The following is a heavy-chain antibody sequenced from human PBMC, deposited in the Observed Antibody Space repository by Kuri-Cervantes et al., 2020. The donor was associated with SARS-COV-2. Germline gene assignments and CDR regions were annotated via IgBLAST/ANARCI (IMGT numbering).Heavy chain of an antibody. CDR1: GGSISSSSYY. V-gene: IGHV4-30-4*08. CDR3: AKGYYYYMDV. CDR2: IYYSGST. Sequence: SETLSLTCTVSGGSISSSSYYWGWIRQPPGKGLEWIRYIYYSGSTYYNPSLKSRVTISVDTSKNQFSLKLSSVTAADTAVYYCAKGYYYYMDVWGKGTTVTVSS. J-gene: IGHJ6*03.